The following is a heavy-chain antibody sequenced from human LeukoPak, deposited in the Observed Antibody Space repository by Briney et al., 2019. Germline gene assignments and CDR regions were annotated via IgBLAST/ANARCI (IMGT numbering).Heavy chain of an antibody. D-gene: IGHD2-2*01. J-gene: IGHJ5*02. CDR1: GGTFSSYA. Sequence: ASVKVSCKASGGTFSSYAISWVRQASGQGLEWMGGIIPIFGTANYAQKFQGRVTITADESTSTAYMELSSLRSEDTAVYYCARGDCSSTSCYRFDPWGQGTLVTVSS. CDR2: IIPIFGTA. V-gene: IGHV1-69*13. CDR3: ARGDCSSTSCYRFDP.